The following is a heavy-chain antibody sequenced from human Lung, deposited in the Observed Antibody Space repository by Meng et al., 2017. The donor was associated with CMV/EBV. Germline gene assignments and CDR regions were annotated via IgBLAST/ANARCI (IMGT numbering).Heavy chain of an antibody. V-gene: IGHV2-5*02. CDR1: GFSLSTSGVG. CDR2: IYWDDGE. D-gene: IGHD6-19*01. Sequence: SGXXLVXPTQTLTLTCTFSGFSLSTSGVGVGWIRQPPGKALEWLALIYWDDGERYSPSLKSRLTITKDTSKNQVVLTMSNIDPGDTATYYCAQRFGSGWSDMDFDYWXQGTLVTVSS. CDR3: AQRFGSGWSDMDFDY. J-gene: IGHJ4*02.